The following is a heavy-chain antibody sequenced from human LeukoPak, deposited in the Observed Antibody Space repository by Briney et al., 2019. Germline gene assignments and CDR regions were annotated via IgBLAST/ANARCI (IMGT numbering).Heavy chain of an antibody. D-gene: IGHD5-12*01. CDR3: AKDREYSGYDFPLYFDY. J-gene: IGHJ4*02. V-gene: IGHV3-7*01. CDR1: GFTFNNYW. Sequence: GGSLRLSCAASGFTFNNYWMTWFRQAPGKGLEWVANIKQDGTEIFYVDSVRGRFIISRDNAENSLYLQMNSLRVEDTAVYYCAKDREYSGYDFPLYFDYWGQGTLVTVSS. CDR2: IKQDGTEI.